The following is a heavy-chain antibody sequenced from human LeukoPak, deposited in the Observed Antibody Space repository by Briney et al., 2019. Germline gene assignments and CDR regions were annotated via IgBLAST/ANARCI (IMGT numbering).Heavy chain of an antibody. CDR1: GYSFTCYW. D-gene: IGHD6-19*01. CDR3: ARQSPEQWLLTKDYYYYGMDV. J-gene: IGHJ6*02. Sequence: GESLKISCKGSGYSFTCYWIGWVHQMPGKGLGWMGIIYPGDSDTRYSPSFQGQVGSSADKSISTAYLQWSSLKASDTAMYYCARQSPEQWLLTKDYYYYGMDVWGQGTTVTVSS. V-gene: IGHV5-51*07. CDR2: IYPGDSDT.